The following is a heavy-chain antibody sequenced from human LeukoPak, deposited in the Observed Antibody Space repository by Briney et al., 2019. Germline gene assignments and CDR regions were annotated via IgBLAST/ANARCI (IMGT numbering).Heavy chain of an antibody. J-gene: IGHJ4*02. V-gene: IGHV3-23*01. Sequence: GGSLRLSCAASGITFSSYGMSWVRQAPGKGLEWVSSISSTGGTTYYADSVKGRFTISRDNSKNTLYLQMNSLRAEDTAIYYCATYRQVLLPFESWGQGTLVTVSS. CDR1: GITFSSYG. CDR2: ISSTGGTT. CDR3: ATYRQVLLPFES. D-gene: IGHD2-8*02.